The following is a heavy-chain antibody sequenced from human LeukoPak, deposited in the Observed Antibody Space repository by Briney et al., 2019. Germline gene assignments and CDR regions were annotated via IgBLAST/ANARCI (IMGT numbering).Heavy chain of an antibody. CDR1: GFSFNGYW. Sequence: PGGSLRLSCATSGFSFNGYWMSWVRQAPGKGLGWVANIKQDGSEKYYVDSVKGRFTISRDNVKNSLYLQMNSLRIEDTAVYYCARIEAGGWGQGTLVTVSS. CDR3: ARIEAGG. CDR2: IKQDGSEK. V-gene: IGHV3-7*01. J-gene: IGHJ4*01.